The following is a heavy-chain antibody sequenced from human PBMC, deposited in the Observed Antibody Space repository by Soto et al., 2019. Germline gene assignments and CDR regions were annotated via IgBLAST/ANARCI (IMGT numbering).Heavy chain of an antibody. CDR2: IYYSGST. Sequence: SETRSLTCTVSGGSISSYYWSWIRQPPGKGLEWIGYIYYSGSTNYNPSLKSRVTISVDTSKNQFSLKLSSVTAADTAVYYCAPTVTTRGGLDAFDIWGQGTMVTVSS. V-gene: IGHV4-59*01. CDR1: GGSISSYY. D-gene: IGHD4-17*01. J-gene: IGHJ3*02. CDR3: APTVTTRGGLDAFDI.